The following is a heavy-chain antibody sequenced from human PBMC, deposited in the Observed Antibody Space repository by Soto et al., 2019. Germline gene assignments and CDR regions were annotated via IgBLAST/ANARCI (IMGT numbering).Heavy chain of an antibody. Sequence: ASVKVSCKASGYTFTSYGISWVRQAPGQGLERMGWISAYNGNTNYAQKLQGRVTMTTDTSTSTAYMELRSLRSDDTAVYFCARDVRVRGVWWFDPWGQGTLVTVSS. CDR2: ISAYNGNT. V-gene: IGHV1-18*01. J-gene: IGHJ5*02. CDR1: GYTFTSYG. CDR3: ARDVRVRGVWWFDP. D-gene: IGHD3-10*01.